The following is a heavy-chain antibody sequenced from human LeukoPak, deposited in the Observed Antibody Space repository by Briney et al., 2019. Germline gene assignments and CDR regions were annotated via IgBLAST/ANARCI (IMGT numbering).Heavy chain of an antibody. CDR2: IYYSGST. D-gene: IGHD1-26*01. CDR3: ARDTPLSSGSYLRAFDI. CDR1: GGSISSGGYY. J-gene: IGHJ3*02. V-gene: IGHV4-31*03. Sequence: SQTLSLTCTVSGGSISSGGYYWSWIRQHPGKGLEWIGYIYYSGSTYYNPSLKSRVTISVDTSKNQFSLKLSSVTAADTAAYYCARDTPLSSGSYLRAFDIWGQGTMVTVSS.